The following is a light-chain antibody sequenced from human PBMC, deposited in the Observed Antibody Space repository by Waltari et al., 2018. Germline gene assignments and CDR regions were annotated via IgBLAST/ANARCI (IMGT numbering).Light chain of an antibody. CDR1: NIGSES. V-gene: IGLV3-21*02. CDR3: QVWDSSSDHPV. Sequence: SYVLTPPPSVSVAPGQTARITCGGNNIGSESVHWYQQKPGQAPALVVHDDSDRPSGIPERFSGFNSGNTATLTISRVEAGDEADYFCQVWDSSSDHPVFGTGTKVTVL. CDR2: DDS. J-gene: IGLJ1*01.